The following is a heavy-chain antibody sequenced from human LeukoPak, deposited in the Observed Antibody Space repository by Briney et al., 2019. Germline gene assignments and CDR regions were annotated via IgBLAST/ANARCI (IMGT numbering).Heavy chain of an antibody. CDR2: ISSSGSTI. J-gene: IGHJ4*02. Sequence: GGSLRLSCVVSGFTFSSYEMNWVRQAPGKGLEWVSYISSSGSTIYYADSVNGRFTISRDNAKNSLYLQMNSLRAEDTAVYYCAGGDTAMAHYWGQGTLVTASS. D-gene: IGHD5-18*01. V-gene: IGHV3-48*03. CDR3: AGGDTAMAHY. CDR1: GFTFSSYE.